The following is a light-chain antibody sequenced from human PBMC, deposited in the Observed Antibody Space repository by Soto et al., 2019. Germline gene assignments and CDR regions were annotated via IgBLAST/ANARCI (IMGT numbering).Light chain of an antibody. CDR2: GAS. CDR3: QQYVSSPLT. Sequence: EIVLTQSPGTLSLSPGERATLSCRASQSVSAGHLAWYQQKPGQAPRLLIYGASSRATGIPDRFSGSGSGTDFTLTISRLEPEDFAVYFCQQYVSSPLTFGGGTKVEIK. CDR1: QSVSAGH. J-gene: IGKJ4*01. V-gene: IGKV3-20*01.